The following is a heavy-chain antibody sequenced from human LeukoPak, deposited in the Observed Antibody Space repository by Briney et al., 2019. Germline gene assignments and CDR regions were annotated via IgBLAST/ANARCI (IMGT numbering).Heavy chain of an antibody. J-gene: IGHJ6*02. D-gene: IGHD1-7*01. CDR2: IYYSGST. Sequence: SETLSLTCSVSGGSISSYYWSWIRQPPGKGLEWIGYIYYSGSTNYNPSLKSQVTISVDTSKNQLSLKLSSVTAADTAVYYCARDNWNYGSSMDVWGQGTTVTVSS. CDR1: GGSISSYY. V-gene: IGHV4-59*01. CDR3: ARDNWNYGSSMDV.